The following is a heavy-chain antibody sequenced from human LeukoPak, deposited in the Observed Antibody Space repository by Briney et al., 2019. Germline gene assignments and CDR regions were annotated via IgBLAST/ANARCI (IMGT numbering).Heavy chain of an antibody. V-gene: IGHV1-2*02. Sequence: ASVKVSCKASGYTFTGYYMHWVRQAPGQGLEWMGWINPNSGGTNYAQKFQGRVTMTRDTSISTAYMELSRLRSDDTAVYYCARDQYSSSYYYYYYYMDVWGKGTTVTVSS. D-gene: IGHD6-6*01. J-gene: IGHJ6*03. CDR1: GYTFTGYY. CDR3: ARDQYSSSYYYYYYYMDV. CDR2: INPNSGGT.